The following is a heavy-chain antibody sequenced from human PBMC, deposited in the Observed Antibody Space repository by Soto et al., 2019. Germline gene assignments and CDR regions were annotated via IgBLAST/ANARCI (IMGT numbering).Heavy chain of an antibody. CDR1: GFTFSNYD. V-gene: IGHV3-30*18. CDR2: ISYDGSYK. D-gene: IGHD4-17*01. CDR3: ANGLYGGNHAEFDY. J-gene: IGHJ4*02. Sequence: GGSLRLSCAASGFTFSNYDIHWVRQAPGKGLEWVAGISYDGSYKYYADSVKGRFTTSRDNSKNTLYLQMSSLRAEDTALYYCANGLYGGNHAEFDYWGQGTLVTVSS.